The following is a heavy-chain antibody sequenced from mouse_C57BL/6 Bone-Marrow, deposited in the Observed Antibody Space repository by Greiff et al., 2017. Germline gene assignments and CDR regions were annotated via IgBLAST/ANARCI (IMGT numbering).Heavy chain of an antibody. CDR1: GFSLTSYG. J-gene: IGHJ1*03. Sequence: QVQLQQSGPGLVAPSQSLSITCTVSGFSLTSYGVSWVRQPPGKGLEWLGVIWGDGSTNYHSALISRLSISKDNSKSQVFLKLNSLQTDDTATYYCAKTGTIITTVVADWYFDVWGTGTTVTVSS. D-gene: IGHD1-1*01. V-gene: IGHV2-3*01. CDR2: IWGDGST. CDR3: AKTGTIITTVVADWYFDV.